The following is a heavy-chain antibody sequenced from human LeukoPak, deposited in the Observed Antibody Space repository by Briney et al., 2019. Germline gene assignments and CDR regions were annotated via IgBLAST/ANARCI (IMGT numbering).Heavy chain of an antibody. CDR3: ARGIYSSSWYGTGYFDY. CDR2: IYYSGST. CDR1: GGSVSFYY. D-gene: IGHD6-13*01. J-gene: IGHJ4*02. Sequence: SETLSLTCTVSGGSVSFYYWSWIRQPPGKGLEWIGYIYYSGSTNYNPSLKSRVTISVDTSKNQFSLKLSSVTAADTAVYYCARGIYSSSWYGTGYFDYWGQGTLVTVSS. V-gene: IGHV4-59*02.